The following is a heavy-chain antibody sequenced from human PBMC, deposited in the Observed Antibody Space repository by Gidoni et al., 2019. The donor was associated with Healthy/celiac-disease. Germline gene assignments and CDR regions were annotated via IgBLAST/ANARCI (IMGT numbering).Heavy chain of an antibody. V-gene: IGHV3-30-3*01. D-gene: IGHD3-9*01. CDR1: GFTFSSYA. CDR2: ISYDGSNK. J-gene: IGHJ6*04. Sequence: QVQLVESGGGVVQPGRSLSLSCAASGFTFSSYAMHWVRQAPGKGLEWVAVISYDGSNKYYADSVKGRFTISRDNSKNTLYLQMNSLRAEDTAVYYCAREGGVLRYFDWSFYGMDVWGKGTTVTVSS. CDR3: AREGGVLRYFDWSFYGMDV.